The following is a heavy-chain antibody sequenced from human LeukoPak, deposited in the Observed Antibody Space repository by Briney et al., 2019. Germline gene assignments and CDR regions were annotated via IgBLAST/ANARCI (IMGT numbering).Heavy chain of an antibody. CDR3: ASLHESSGWYYFDY. J-gene: IGHJ4*02. CDR2: IYHSGST. CDR1: GGSISSSNW. V-gene: IGHV4-4*02. Sequence: SETLSLTCAVSGGSISSSNWWSWVRQPPGKGLEWIGEIYHSGSTNYNPSLKSRVTISVDKSKNQFPLKLSSVTAADTAVYYCASLHESSGWYYFDYWGQGTLVTVSS. D-gene: IGHD6-19*01.